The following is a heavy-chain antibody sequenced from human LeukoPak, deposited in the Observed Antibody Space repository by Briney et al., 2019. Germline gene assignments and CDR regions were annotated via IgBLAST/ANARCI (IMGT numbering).Heavy chain of an antibody. CDR2: IIPIFGIA. Sequence: SVKASCKASGGTFSSYAISWVRQAPGQGLEWMGRIIPIFGIANYAQKFQGRVTITADKSTSTAYMELSSLRSEDTAVYYCAREDILTGYINWFDPWGQGTLVTVSS. J-gene: IGHJ5*02. CDR3: AREDILTGYINWFDP. CDR1: GGTFSSYA. D-gene: IGHD3-9*01. V-gene: IGHV1-69*04.